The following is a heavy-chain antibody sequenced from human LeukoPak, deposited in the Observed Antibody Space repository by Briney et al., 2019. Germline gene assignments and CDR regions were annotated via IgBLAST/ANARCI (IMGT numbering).Heavy chain of an antibody. V-gene: IGHV5-51*01. J-gene: IGHJ4*02. CDR2: IYPADSHI. Sequence: GESLQISCKDSGYSFSTYWIAWVRQMPGQGLEWLGIIYPADSHIRYSPSFQGQVTISADRSISTAYHQWSSLKASDTAMYYCVRQKGYCASGACYPDYWGQGTLVTVSS. D-gene: IGHD2-8*01. CDR3: VRQKGYCASGACYPDY. CDR1: GYSFSTYW.